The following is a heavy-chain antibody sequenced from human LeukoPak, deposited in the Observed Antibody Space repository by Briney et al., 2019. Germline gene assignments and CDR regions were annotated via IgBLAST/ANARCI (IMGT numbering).Heavy chain of an antibody. Sequence: GGSLRLSCAASGFTVSSDYMTWVRQAPGKGLEWVSVTHSGGSTSYADSVKGRFTISRDNAKNSLYLQMNSLRAEDTAVYYCARAMGELLVDYWGQGTLVTVSS. V-gene: IGHV3-66*01. J-gene: IGHJ4*02. CDR2: THSGGST. CDR3: ARAMGELLVDY. CDR1: GFTVSSDY. D-gene: IGHD1-26*01.